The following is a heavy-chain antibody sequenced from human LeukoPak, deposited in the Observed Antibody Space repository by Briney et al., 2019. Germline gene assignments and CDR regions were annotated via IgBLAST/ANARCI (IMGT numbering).Heavy chain of an antibody. CDR2: IYYSGST. D-gene: IGHD6-13*01. Sequence: SETLSLTCPDCGGCISSYSRSWIRPPPGKGLEWIGYIYYSGSTNYNPSLKSRVTISVDTSKNQFSLKLSSVTAADTAVYYCARRYSSSASCFDYWGQGTLVTVSS. CDR3: ARRYSSSASCFDY. V-gene: IGHV4-59*08. J-gene: IGHJ4*02. CDR1: GGCISSYS.